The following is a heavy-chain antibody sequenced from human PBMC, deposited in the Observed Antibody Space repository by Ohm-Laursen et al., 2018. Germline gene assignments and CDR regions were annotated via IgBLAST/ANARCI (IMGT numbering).Heavy chain of an antibody. CDR2: ISGSGGST. V-gene: IGHV3-23*01. CDR3: AKHRSATWVHKRFDY. D-gene: IGHD5-12*01. Sequence: SLRLSCSASGFTFSSYAMSWVRQAPGKGLEWVSAISGSGGSTYYADSVKGRFTISRDKSKNTLYLQMNSLRADDTAVYYCAKHRSATWVHKRFDYWGQGTPVTVSS. J-gene: IGHJ4*02. CDR1: GFTFSSYA.